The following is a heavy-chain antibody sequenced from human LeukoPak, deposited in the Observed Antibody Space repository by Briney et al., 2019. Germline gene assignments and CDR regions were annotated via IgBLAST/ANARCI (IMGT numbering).Heavy chain of an antibody. CDR2: ISSNGGST. D-gene: IGHD3-10*01. Sequence: GGSLRLSCAASGFTFSSYAMHWVRRAPGKGLEYVSGISSNGGSTYYANSVKGRFTISRDNSKNTLYLQVGSLRAEDMAVYYCARDGESRGFDYWGQGTLVTVSS. J-gene: IGHJ4*02. CDR1: GFTFSSYA. CDR3: ARDGESRGFDY. V-gene: IGHV3-64*01.